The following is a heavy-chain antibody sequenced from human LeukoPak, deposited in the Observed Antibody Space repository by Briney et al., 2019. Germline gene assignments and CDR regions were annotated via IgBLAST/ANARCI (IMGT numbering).Heavy chain of an antibody. CDR2: IWYDGNNK. CDR3: ARGSSSVTLPGD. D-gene: IGHD2-2*01. Sequence: GGSLTLFCAASGFTFSTYAMHWVRQAPGKGLEWVAVIWYDGNNKYYADSVKGRFTISRDNSKNTLYLQMNSLRVEDTAVYYCARGSSSVTLPGDWGQGTLVTVSS. V-gene: IGHV3-33*01. J-gene: IGHJ4*02. CDR1: GFTFSTYA.